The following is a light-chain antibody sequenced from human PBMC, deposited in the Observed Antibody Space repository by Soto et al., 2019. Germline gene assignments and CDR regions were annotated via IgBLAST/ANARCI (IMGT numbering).Light chain of an antibody. J-gene: IGKJ1*01. Sequence: DIQMTQSPSTLSASVGDRVTITGRASQSISNWLAWYQQRPGKAPKLLIYDASTLESGVPSRFSGSGSGTEFTLTISSLQPDDFATYYCQQYKIYSQTFGQGTKVDI. CDR1: QSISNW. CDR2: DAS. V-gene: IGKV1-5*01. CDR3: QQYKIYSQT.